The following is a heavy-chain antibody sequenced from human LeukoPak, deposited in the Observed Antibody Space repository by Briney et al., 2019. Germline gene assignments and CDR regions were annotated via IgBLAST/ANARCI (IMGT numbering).Heavy chain of an antibody. CDR3: ARDLEANQDWVEFEP. CDR1: GFRVSDYY. V-gene: IGHV3-66*03. CDR2: IRDSGEA. Sequence: PGGSLRLSCAVSGFRVSDYYMSWVRQAPGKGLEWVGLIRDSGEAFYADFARGRFAISRDESENTLYLQMNSLRVEDTAVYFCARDLEANQDWVEFEPWGQGTPVIVSS. D-gene: IGHD3/OR15-3a*01. J-gene: IGHJ5*02.